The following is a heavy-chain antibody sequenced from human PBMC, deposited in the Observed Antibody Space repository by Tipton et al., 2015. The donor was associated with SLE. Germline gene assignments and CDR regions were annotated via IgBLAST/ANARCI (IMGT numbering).Heavy chain of an antibody. CDR3: ARESGWSY. V-gene: IGHV4-61*02. CDR2: IYTSGST. Sequence: LRLSCTVSGGCISSGSYYWSWIRQPAGKGLEWIGRIYTSGSTNYNPSLKSRVTISVDTSKNQFSLKLSSVTAADTAVYYCARESGWSYWGQGTLVTVSS. J-gene: IGHJ4*02. CDR1: GGCISSGSYY. D-gene: IGHD6-19*01.